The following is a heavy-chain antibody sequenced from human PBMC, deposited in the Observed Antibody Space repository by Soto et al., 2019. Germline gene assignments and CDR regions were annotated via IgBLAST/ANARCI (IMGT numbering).Heavy chain of an antibody. J-gene: IGHJ4*02. CDR2: ISGSGGST. V-gene: IGHV3-23*01. Sequence: EVQLLESGGGLVQPGGSLRLSCAASGFTFSSYAMSWVRQAPGKGLVWVSAISGSGGSTYYADSVKGRFTISRDKSKNTLYLQMNSLRAEDTAVYYCAKQHGYGGNSELEYWGQGTLVTVSS. CDR3: AKQHGYGGNSELEY. CDR1: GFTFSSYA. D-gene: IGHD2-21*02.